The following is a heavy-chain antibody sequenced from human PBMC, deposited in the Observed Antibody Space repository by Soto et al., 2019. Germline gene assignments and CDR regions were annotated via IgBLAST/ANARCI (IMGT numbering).Heavy chain of an antibody. CDR3: AKDSSYDFWSGYRWFDP. V-gene: IGHV3-9*01. CDR1: GFTFDDYA. D-gene: IGHD3-3*01. Sequence: GGSLRLSXAASGFTFDDYAMHWVRQAPGKGLEWVSGISWNSGSIGYADSVKGRFTISRDNAKNSLYLQMNSLRAEDTALYYRAKDSSYDFWSGYRWFDPWGQGTLVTVSS. CDR2: ISWNSGSI. J-gene: IGHJ5*02.